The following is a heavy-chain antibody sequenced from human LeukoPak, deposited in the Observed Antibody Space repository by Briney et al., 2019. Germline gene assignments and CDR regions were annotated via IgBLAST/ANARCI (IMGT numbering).Heavy chain of an antibody. Sequence: ASVKVSCKASGGTFSSYAISWVRQAPGQGLEWMGRIIPILGIANCAQKFQGRVTITADKSTSTAYMELSSLRSEDTAVYYCARMATYGSWSYYRTNDYWGQGTLVTVSS. J-gene: IGHJ4*02. CDR2: IIPILGIA. V-gene: IGHV1-69*04. CDR1: GGTFSSYA. CDR3: ARMATYGSWSYYRTNDY. D-gene: IGHD3-10*01.